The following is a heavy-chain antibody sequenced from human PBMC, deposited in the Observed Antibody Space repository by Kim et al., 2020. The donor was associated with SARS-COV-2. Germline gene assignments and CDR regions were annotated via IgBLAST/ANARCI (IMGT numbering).Heavy chain of an antibody. Sequence: GGSLRLSCAASGFTFSSYAMSWVRQAPGKGLEWVSAISGSGGSTYYADSVKGRFTISRDNSKNTLYLQMNSLRAEDTAVDYCAKGPLLHYDILTGYRPLPPYYFDCWGQGTLVTVSA. CDR1: GFTFSSYA. CDR3: AKGPLLHYDILTGYRPLPPYYFDC. J-gene: IGHJ4*02. V-gene: IGHV3-23*01. D-gene: IGHD3-9*01. CDR2: ISGSGGST.